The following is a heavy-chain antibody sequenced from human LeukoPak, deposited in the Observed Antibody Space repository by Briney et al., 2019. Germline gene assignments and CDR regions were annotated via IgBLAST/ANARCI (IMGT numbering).Heavy chain of an antibody. J-gene: IGHJ6*03. Sequence: PGGSLRLSRAASGFTFDDYGMSWVRQAPGKGLEWVSGINWNGGSTGYADSVKGRFTISRDNAKNSLYLQMNSLRAEDTALYYCAREAHCTNGVCLWYYMDVWGKGTTVTVSS. CDR2: INWNGGST. CDR3: AREAHCTNGVCLWYYMDV. D-gene: IGHD2-8*01. CDR1: GFTFDDYG. V-gene: IGHV3-20*04.